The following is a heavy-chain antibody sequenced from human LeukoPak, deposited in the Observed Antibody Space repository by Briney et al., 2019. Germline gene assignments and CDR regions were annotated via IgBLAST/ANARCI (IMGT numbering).Heavy chain of an antibody. Sequence: ASVNVSCKSSVCTFISYAISWVRQAPGQGLEWMGRIIPIFGTANYAQKFQGRVTITADKSTSTAYMELSSLRSEDTAVYYCATHIKAAAGTEPWGQGTLVTVSS. V-gene: IGHV1-69*06. D-gene: IGHD6-13*01. CDR1: VCTFISYA. CDR3: ATHIKAAAGTEP. CDR2: IIPIFGTA. J-gene: IGHJ5*02.